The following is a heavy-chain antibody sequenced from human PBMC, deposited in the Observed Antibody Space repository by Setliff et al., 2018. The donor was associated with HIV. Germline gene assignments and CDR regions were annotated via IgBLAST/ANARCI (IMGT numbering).Heavy chain of an antibody. D-gene: IGHD6-13*01. J-gene: IGHJ4*01. V-gene: IGHV4-4*07. CDR3: ARDEGRATGSWWDQSASWYLDY. Sequence: SETLSLTCTVSGGSISSYYWSWIRQPAGKRLEFIGRISAAGTINYNPPLRSRVTLSVDTSENQFPLTVNSVTAADTAMYFCARDEGRATGSWWDQSASWYLDYWGHGILVTVSS. CDR1: GGSISSYY. CDR2: ISAAGTI.